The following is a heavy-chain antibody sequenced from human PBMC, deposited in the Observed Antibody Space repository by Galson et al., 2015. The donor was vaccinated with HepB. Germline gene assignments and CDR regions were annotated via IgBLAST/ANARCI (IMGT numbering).Heavy chain of an antibody. Sequence: SLRLSCAGSGFTFSSYTMNWVRQAPGKGLEWVSAITGDGGIAGYADSVRGRFTISRDNSKNTLYLQMNSLRAEDTAVFYCVKGDRDGGPYYLDYWGQGILVTVSS. D-gene: IGHD5-24*01. CDR2: ITGDGGIA. CDR3: VKGDRDGGPYYLDY. J-gene: IGHJ4*02. CDR1: GFTFSSYT. V-gene: IGHV3-23*01.